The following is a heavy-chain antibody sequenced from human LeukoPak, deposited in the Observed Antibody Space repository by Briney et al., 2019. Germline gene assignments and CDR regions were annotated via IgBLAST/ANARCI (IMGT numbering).Heavy chain of an antibody. V-gene: IGHV1-69*04. J-gene: IGHJ5*02. Sequence: SVKVSCKASGGTFSSYAISWVQQAPGQGLEWMGRIIPIFGIANYAQKFQGRVTITADKSTSTAYMELSSLRSEDTAVYYCARIHGGAQALDPWGQGTLVTVSS. CDR3: ARIHGGAQALDP. CDR1: GGTFSSYA. D-gene: IGHD3-10*01. CDR2: IIPIFGIA.